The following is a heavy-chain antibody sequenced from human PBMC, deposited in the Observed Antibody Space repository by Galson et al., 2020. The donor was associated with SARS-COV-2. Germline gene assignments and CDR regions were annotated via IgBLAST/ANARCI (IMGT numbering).Heavy chain of an antibody. J-gene: IGHJ5*02. V-gene: IGHV1-24*01. Sequence: ASVTVSRKVSGYILTELSMHWVRQAPGKGLEGMGGYDTADGETIYAQKFQGRVTMTEETPTDTAYMELSSLRSEDTAVYYCATTTEVTEGDCFDPWGQGTLVTVSS. D-gene: IGHD2-21*02. CDR3: ATTTEVTEGDCFDP. CDR2: YDTADGET. CDR1: GYILTELS.